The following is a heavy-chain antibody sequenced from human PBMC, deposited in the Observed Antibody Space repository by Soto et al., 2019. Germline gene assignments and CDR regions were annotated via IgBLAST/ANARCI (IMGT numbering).Heavy chain of an antibody. J-gene: IGHJ4*02. V-gene: IGHV4-34*01. CDR2: INHSGST. Sequence: QVQLQQWGAGLLKPSETLSLTCAVYGGSFSGYYWSWIRQPPGKGLEWIGEINHSGSTNYNPSLKSRVTRSVDTSKNQFSLKLSSVTAADTAVYYCAREETYYIWGSYRKGLFDYWGQGTLVTVSS. CDR3: AREETYYIWGSYRKGLFDY. D-gene: IGHD3-16*02. CDR1: GGSFSGYY.